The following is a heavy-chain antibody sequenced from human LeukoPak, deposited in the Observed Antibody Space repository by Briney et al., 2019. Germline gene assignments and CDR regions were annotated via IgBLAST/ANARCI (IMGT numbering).Heavy chain of an antibody. CDR3: ARQKDIVATMDRRPRTNFDY. Sequence: GGSLRLSCAASGFTFSSYSMNWVRQAPGKGLGWVSSISSSSSYIYYADSVKGRFTISRDNAKNSLYLQMNSLRAEDTAVYYCARQKDIVATMDRRPRTNFDYWGQGTLVTVSS. CDR1: GFTFSSYS. D-gene: IGHD5-12*01. CDR2: ISSSSSYI. V-gene: IGHV3-21*01. J-gene: IGHJ4*02.